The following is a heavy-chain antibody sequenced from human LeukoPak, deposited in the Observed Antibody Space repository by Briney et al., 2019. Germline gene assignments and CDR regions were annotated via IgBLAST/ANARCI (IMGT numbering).Heavy chain of an antibody. CDR3: AREIPPLATVITKYYQYFMDV. Sequence: ASVKVSCKASGGTFSSYAISWVRQAPGQGLEWMGRIIPIFGTANYAQKFQGRVTITTDESTSTAYMELSSLRSEDTAVYYCAREIPPLATVITKYYQYFMDVWGKGTTVTVSS. D-gene: IGHD4-23*01. J-gene: IGHJ6*03. CDR2: IIPIFGTA. CDR1: GGTFSSYA. V-gene: IGHV1-69*05.